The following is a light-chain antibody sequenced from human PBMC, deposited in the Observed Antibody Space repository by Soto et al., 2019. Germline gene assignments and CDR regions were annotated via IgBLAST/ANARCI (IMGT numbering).Light chain of an antibody. CDR3: QSYDSSLSGSVV. J-gene: IGLJ2*01. Sequence: QPVLTQPPSVSGAPGQRVTISCTGSSSNIGAGYDVHWYRQLPGTTPKLLIYGNSNRPSGVPDRFSGSKSGTSASLAITGLQAEDEADYYCQSYDSSLSGSVVFGGGTKLTVL. CDR1: SSNIGAGYD. CDR2: GNS. V-gene: IGLV1-40*01.